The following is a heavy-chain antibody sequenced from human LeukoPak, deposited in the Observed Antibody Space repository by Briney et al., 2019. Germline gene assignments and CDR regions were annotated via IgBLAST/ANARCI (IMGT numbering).Heavy chain of an antibody. D-gene: IGHD6-13*01. CDR2: IYYSGST. CDR1: GGSISSHY. Sequence: PSETLSLTCTVSGGSISSHYWSWIRQPPGRGLEWIGYIYYSGSTNYNPSLKSRVTISVDTSKNQFSLKLSSVTAADTAVYYCASPAGYWGQGTLVTVSS. J-gene: IGHJ4*02. CDR3: ASPAGY. V-gene: IGHV4-59*11.